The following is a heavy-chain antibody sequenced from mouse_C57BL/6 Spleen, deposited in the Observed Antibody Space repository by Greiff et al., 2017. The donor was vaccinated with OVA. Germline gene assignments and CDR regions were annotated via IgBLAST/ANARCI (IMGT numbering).Heavy chain of an antibody. CDR2: ISNGGGST. J-gene: IGHJ4*01. CDR1: GFTFSDYY. V-gene: IGHV5-12*01. CDR3: ARQNGLYAMDD. Sequence: EVHLVESGGGLVQPGGSLKLSCAASGFTFSDYYMYWVRQTPEKRLEWVAYISNGGGSTYYPDTVKGRFTISRDNAKNTLYLQMSRLKSEDTAMYYCARQNGLYAMDDWGQGTSVTVSS.